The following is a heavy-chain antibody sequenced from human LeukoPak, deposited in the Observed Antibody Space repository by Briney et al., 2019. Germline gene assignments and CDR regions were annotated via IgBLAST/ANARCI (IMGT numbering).Heavy chain of an antibody. D-gene: IGHD1-14*01. Sequence: PGGSLRLSCVASGFTFSNYGIHWVRQAPGKGLEWVAFIRSGVNNGVNNEYYADSVRGRFTISRDTSKNSLYLQMNRLRDKDTAVYYCAKSRAPTAAPDAFDVWGQGTMVTVSS. CDR1: GFTFSNYG. V-gene: IGHV3-30*02. CDR2: IRSGVNNGVNNE. CDR3: AKSRAPTAAPDAFDV. J-gene: IGHJ3*01.